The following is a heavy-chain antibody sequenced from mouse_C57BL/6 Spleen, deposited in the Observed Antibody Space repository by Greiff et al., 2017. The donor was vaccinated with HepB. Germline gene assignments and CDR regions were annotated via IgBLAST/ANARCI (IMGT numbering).Heavy chain of an antibody. CDR1: GYAFSSSW. Sequence: QVTLKESGPELVKPGASVKISCKASGYAFSSSWMNWVKQRPGKGLEWIGRIYPGDGDTNYNGKFKGKATLTADKSSSTAYMQLSSLTSEDSAVYFCARSDSLDFDYWGQGTTLTVSS. J-gene: IGHJ2*01. V-gene: IGHV1-82*01. CDR2: IYPGDGDT. CDR3: ARSDSLDFDY. D-gene: IGHD6-2*01.